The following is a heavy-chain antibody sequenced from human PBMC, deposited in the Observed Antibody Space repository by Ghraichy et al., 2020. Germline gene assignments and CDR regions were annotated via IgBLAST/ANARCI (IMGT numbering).Heavy chain of an antibody. J-gene: IGHJ6*02. V-gene: IGHV4-59*01. CDR3: ARGEVATIQSNYYYGMDV. Sequence: SETLSLTCTVSGGSISSYYWSWIQQPPGKGLEWIGYIYYSGSTNYNPSLKSRVTISVDTSKNQFSLKLSSVTAADTAVYYCARGEVATIQSNYYYGMDVWGQGTTVTVSS. CDR1: GGSISSYY. CDR2: IYYSGST. D-gene: IGHD5-12*01.